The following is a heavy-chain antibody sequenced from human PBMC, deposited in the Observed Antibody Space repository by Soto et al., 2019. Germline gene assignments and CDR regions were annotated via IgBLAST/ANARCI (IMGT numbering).Heavy chain of an antibody. D-gene: IGHD2-15*01. Sequence: SVKVSCKASGYTFTSYYMHWVRQAPGQGLEWMGRIIPILGIANYAQKFQGRVTITADKSTSTAYMELSSLRSADTAVYYCARAKEMATPYYFDYWGQGTLVTVSS. V-gene: IGHV1-69*04. CDR3: ARAKEMATPYYFDY. J-gene: IGHJ4*02. CDR2: IIPILGIA. CDR1: GYTFTSYY.